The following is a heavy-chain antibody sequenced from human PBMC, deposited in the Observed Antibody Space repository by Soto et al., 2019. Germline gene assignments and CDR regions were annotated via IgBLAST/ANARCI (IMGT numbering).Heavy chain of an antibody. V-gene: IGHV3-23*01. CDR2: ISGNGGTT. Sequence: EVQLLESGGGLVQPGGSLRLSCAASGFTFSSHAMSWVRQAPGKGLEWVSGISGNGGTTHYADSVKGRFTISRDNSKNTLYLQMNSLRVDDTAVYVCAKKRTDGSGSYYLTSDYWGQGTLVTVSS. D-gene: IGHD3-10*01. J-gene: IGHJ4*02. CDR3: AKKRTDGSGSYYLTSDY. CDR1: GFTFSSHA.